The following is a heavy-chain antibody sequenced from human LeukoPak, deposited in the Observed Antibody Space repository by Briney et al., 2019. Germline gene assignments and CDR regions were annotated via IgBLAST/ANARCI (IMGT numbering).Heavy chain of an antibody. D-gene: IGHD6-19*01. CDR2: IYYSGST. CDR1: GGSISSYY. Sequence: SETLSLTCTVSGGSISSYYWSWIRQPPGKGLEWIGYIYYSGSTNYNPSLKSRVTISVDTSKNQFSLKLSPVTAADTAVYYCARGVKQWLEGRCYFDYWGQGTLVTVSS. CDR3: ARGVKQWLEGRCYFDY. J-gene: IGHJ4*02. V-gene: IGHV4-59*01.